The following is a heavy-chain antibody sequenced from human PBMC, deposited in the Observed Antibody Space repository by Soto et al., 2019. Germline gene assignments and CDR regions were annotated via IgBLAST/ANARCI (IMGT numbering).Heavy chain of an antibody. J-gene: IGHJ5*02. Sequence: QLQLQASGSGLVTSSQTLSLTCAVSGGSIRRDGYSWIWIRRPPGQGLEWIGYIYPSGNTYYNPSLKRRATRAVDRAKNQFALKRSSVTAADTAVYYWARAGCGPSGCGSWVDPWGQGTLVTVAS. D-gene: IGHD6-25*01. CDR1: GGSIRRDGYS. V-gene: IGHV4-30-2*01. CDR3: ARAGCGPSGCGSWVDP. CDR2: IYPSGNT.